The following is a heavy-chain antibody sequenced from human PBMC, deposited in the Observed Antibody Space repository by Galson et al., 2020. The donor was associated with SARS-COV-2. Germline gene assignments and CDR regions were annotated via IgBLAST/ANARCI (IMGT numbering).Heavy chain of an antibody. D-gene: IGHD6-19*01. CDR3: AKGSFEDSSGWYAPDY. Sequence: GGSLRLSCAASGFTFDDYAMHWVRQAPGKGLEWVSVISWNSGSIGYADSVKGRFTISRDNAKNSLYLQMNSLRAEDTALYYCAKGSFEDSSGWYAPDYWGQGTLVTVSS. V-gene: IGHV3-9*01. CDR1: GFTFDDYA. J-gene: IGHJ4*02. CDR2: ISWNSGSI.